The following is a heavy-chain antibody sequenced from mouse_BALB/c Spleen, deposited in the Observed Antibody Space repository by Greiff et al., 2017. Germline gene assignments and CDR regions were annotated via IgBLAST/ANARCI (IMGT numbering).Heavy chain of an antibody. J-gene: IGHJ4*01. Sequence: QVQLQQSGPELVKPGASVRISCKASGYTFTSYYIHWVKQRPGQGLEWIGWIYPGNVNTKYNEKFKGKATLTADKSSSTAYMQLSSLTSEDSAVYFCARSQYGNPYAMDYWGQGTSVTVSS. V-gene: IGHV1S56*01. CDR1: GYTFTSYY. D-gene: IGHD2-10*02. CDR2: IYPGNVNT. CDR3: ARSQYGNPYAMDY.